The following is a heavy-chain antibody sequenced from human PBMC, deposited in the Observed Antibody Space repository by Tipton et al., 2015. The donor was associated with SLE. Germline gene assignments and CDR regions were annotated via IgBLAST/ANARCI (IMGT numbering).Heavy chain of an antibody. J-gene: IGHJ3*02. V-gene: IGHV4-39*07. CDR1: GDSISNNNYY. CDR2: INYSGTT. D-gene: IGHD6-13*01. Sequence: TLSLTCTVSGDSISNNNYYWGWIRQPPGKGLEWIGNINYSGTTYYSPSLKTRVTISVDTSKIQFSLRLTSLTAADTAVYYCARVVYSFSDAFDIWGQGTLVTVSS. CDR3: ARVVYSFSDAFDI.